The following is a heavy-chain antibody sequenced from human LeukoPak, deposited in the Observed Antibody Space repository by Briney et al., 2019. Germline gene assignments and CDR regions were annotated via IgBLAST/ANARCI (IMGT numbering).Heavy chain of an antibody. CDR1: GFTFSSYA. CDR2: ISGSGGST. D-gene: IGHD2-21*02. Sequence: GGSLRLSCAASGFTFSSYAMSWVRQAPGKGLEWVSAISGSGGSTYYADSVKGRFTISRDNSKNTLYLQMNSLRAEDTAVHYCAKDQHVVVTAIFDYWGQGTLVTVSS. J-gene: IGHJ4*02. CDR3: AKDQHVVVTAIFDY. V-gene: IGHV3-23*01.